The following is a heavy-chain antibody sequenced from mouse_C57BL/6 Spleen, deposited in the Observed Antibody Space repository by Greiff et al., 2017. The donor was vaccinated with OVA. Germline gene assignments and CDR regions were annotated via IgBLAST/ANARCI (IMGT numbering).Heavy chain of an antibody. CDR1: GYSITSGYY. J-gene: IGHJ2*01. CDR3: ARVQIYDGYYADY. V-gene: IGHV3-6*01. CDR2: ISYDGSN. Sequence: EVKVEESGPGLVKPSQSLSLTCSVTGYSITSGYYWNWIRQFPGNTLEWMGYISYDGSNNYNPSLKNRISITRDTSKNQFFLKLNSVTTEDTATYYCARVQIYDGYYADYWGQGTTLTVSS. D-gene: IGHD2-3*01.